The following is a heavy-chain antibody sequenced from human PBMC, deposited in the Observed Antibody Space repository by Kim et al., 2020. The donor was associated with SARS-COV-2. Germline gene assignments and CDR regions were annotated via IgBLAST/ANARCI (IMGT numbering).Heavy chain of an antibody. D-gene: IGHD3-10*01. V-gene: IGHV3-21*01. J-gene: IGHJ6*02. CDR3: ARLGVISYYYGMDV. Sequence: ADSVKGRFTISRDNAKNSLYLQMNSLRAEDTAVYYCARLGVISYYYGMDVWGQGTTVTVSS.